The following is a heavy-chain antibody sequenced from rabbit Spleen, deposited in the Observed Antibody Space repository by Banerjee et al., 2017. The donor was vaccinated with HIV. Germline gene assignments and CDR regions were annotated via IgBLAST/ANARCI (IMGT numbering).Heavy chain of an antibody. CDR2: TGTGVNSEQS. V-gene: IGHV1S45*01. CDR3: MRDPRYAINNGDGYGTDF. CDR1: GFTLKSYYM. Sequence: QEQLEESAGGLVQPGGSLKLSCKASGFTLKSYYMNWVRQAPGKGLEWIACTGTGVNSEQSAYAIWAKGRFTIPKPSSTTVTLQMTSLTAADTATYFCMRDPRYAINNGDGYGTDFWGPGTLVTVS. J-gene: IGHJ6*01. D-gene: IGHD6-1*01.